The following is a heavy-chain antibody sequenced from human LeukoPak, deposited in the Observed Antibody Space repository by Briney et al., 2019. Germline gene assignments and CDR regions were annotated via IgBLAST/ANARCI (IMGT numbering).Heavy chain of an antibody. CDR2: FDPEDGET. V-gene: IGHV1-24*01. Sequence: GASVKVSCKVSGYTLTELSMHWVRQAPGKGLEWMGGFDPEDGETIYAQKFQGRVTMTEDTSTDTAYMELSSLRSGNTAVYYCATPRGDFDYYFDYWGQGTLVTVSS. J-gene: IGHJ4*02. CDR3: ATPRGDFDYYFDY. D-gene: IGHD2-21*02. CDR1: GYTLTELS.